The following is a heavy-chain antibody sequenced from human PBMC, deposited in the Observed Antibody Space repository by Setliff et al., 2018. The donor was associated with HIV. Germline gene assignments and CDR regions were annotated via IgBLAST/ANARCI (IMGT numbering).Heavy chain of an antibody. D-gene: IGHD2-15*01. J-gene: IGHJ4*02. V-gene: IGHV4-39*01. CDR3: ARRLVVVAAEDYFDS. Sequence: SETLSLTCSVSGDSISNSAYFWGWIRQPSGKGLEYIGSIYYNGGTYYNPSLKSRVTISVDTSNNQFSLKLRSVTAADTAVYYCARRLVVVAAEDYFDSWGQGALVTVSS. CDR2: IYYNGGT. CDR1: GDSISNSAYF.